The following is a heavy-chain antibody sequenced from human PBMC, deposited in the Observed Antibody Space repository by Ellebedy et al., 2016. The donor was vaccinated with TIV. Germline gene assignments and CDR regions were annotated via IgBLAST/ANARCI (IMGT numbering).Heavy chain of an antibody. CDR3: ARPNPDNHHGMDP. Sequence: GESLKISCKGSGYSFTNYWIGWVRQMPGKGLEWMGIIYPSDSDTRYSPSFQGQVTISADKSTSTAYLQWSSLKASDTAMYYCARPNPDNHHGMDPWGQGTTVTVSS. CDR1: GYSFTNYW. V-gene: IGHV5-51*01. D-gene: IGHD1-14*01. CDR2: IYPSDSDT. J-gene: IGHJ6*02.